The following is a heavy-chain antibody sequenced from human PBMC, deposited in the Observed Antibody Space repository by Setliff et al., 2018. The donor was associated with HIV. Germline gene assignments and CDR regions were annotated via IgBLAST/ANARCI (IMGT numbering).Heavy chain of an antibody. J-gene: IGHJ4*02. CDR1: GASISDSKYY. CDR3: ARVSSSYYFLGAFDS. CDR2: IHTSGST. D-gene: IGHD6-13*01. Sequence: PSETLSLTCTVSGASISDSKYYWGWIRQPPGKGLEWIGHIHTSGSTNYNPSLKSRFTISIDTSKNQFSLKLRSATATDTALYYCARVSSSYYFLGAFDSWGQGTLVTVSS. V-gene: IGHV4-61*09.